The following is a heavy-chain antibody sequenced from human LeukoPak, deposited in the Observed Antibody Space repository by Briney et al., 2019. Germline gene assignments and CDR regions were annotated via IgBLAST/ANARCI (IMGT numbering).Heavy chain of an antibody. V-gene: IGHV4-34*01. D-gene: IGHD5-18*01. CDR3: AREEGSSYGYVDY. CDR1: GGSFSGYY. Sequence: PSETLSLTCAVYGGSFSGYYWSWIRQPPGKGLEWSGEINHSGSTNYNPSLKSRVTISVDTSKNQFSLKLSSVTAADTAVYYCAREEGSSYGYVDYWGQGTLVTVSS. J-gene: IGHJ4*02. CDR2: INHSGST.